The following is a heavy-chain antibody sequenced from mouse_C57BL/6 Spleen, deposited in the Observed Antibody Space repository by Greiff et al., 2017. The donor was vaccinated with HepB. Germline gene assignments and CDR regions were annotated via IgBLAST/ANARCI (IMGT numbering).Heavy chain of an antibody. CDR1: GYTFTSYW. V-gene: IGHV1-53*01. Sequence: QVQLQQPGTELVKPWASVKLSCKASGYTFTSYWMHWVKQRPGQGLEWIGNINPSNGGTNYNEKFKSKATLTVDKSSSTAYMQLSSLTSEDSAVYYCARPLITTVVAPSFAYWGQGTLVTVSA. J-gene: IGHJ3*01. CDR2: INPSNGGT. CDR3: ARPLITTVVAPSFAY. D-gene: IGHD1-1*01.